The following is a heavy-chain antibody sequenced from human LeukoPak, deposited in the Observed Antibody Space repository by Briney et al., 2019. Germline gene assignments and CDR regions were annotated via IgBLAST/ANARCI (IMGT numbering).Heavy chain of an antibody. J-gene: IGHJ4*02. CDR2: IYSGGST. V-gene: IGHV3-53*01. D-gene: IGHD1-26*01. CDR1: GFTVSSNY. CDR3: AKGGSGSYYVVFDY. Sequence: GGSLRLSCAASGFTVSSNYMSWVRQAPGKGLEWVSVIYSGGSTYYADSVKGRFTISRDNSKNTLYLQMNSLRAEDTAVYYCAKGGSGSYYVVFDYWGQGTLVTVSS.